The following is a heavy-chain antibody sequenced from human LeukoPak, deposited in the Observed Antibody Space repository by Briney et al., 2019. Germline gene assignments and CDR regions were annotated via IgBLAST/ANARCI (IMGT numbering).Heavy chain of an antibody. CDR1: GYSFTSYW. Sequence: GESLKISCKGSGYSFTSYWIGWVRQLPGKGQEWMGIIYPGDSDTRYSPSFQGQVTISADKSISTAYLQWSSLKASDTAMYYCARGDYYDSSGKHAFDIWGQGTMVTVSS. V-gene: IGHV5-51*01. J-gene: IGHJ3*02. D-gene: IGHD3-22*01. CDR2: IYPGDSDT. CDR3: ARGDYYDSSGKHAFDI.